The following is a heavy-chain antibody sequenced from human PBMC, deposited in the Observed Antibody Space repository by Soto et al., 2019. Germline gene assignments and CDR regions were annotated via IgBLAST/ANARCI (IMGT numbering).Heavy chain of an antibody. D-gene: IGHD6-6*01. Sequence: QVQLQESGPGLVKPSETLSLTCTVSGGSISSYYWSWIRQPPGKGLEWIGYIYYSGSTNYNPSLRSRVTIAVDPSKNQFAQKLSSVTAADTAVYYCARDPSIAARMSWFDPWGQGTLVTVSS. V-gene: IGHV4-59*12. CDR2: IYYSGST. CDR1: GGSISSYY. CDR3: ARDPSIAARMSWFDP. J-gene: IGHJ5*02.